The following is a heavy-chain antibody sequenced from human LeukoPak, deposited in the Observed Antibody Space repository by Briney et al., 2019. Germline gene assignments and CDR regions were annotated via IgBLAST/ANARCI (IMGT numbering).Heavy chain of an antibody. CDR3: ARDAQLLWFGELLPDAFDI. Sequence: PGGSLRLSCAASGFTFSDYYMSWIRQAPGKGLEWVSYISSSGSTIYYADSVKGRFTISRDNAKNSLYLQMNSLRAEDTAVYYCARDAQLLWFGELLPDAFDIWGQGTMVTVSS. J-gene: IGHJ3*02. D-gene: IGHD3-10*01. CDR1: GFTFSDYY. CDR2: ISSSGSTI. V-gene: IGHV3-11*04.